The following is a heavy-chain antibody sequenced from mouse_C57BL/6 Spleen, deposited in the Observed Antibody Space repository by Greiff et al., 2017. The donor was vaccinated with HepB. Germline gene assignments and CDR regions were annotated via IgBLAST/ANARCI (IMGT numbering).Heavy chain of an antibody. V-gene: IGHV5-6*01. CDR3: AREGY. CDR1: GFTFSSYG. Sequence: EVQLVESGGDLVKPGASLNLSCAASGFTFSSYGMSWVRPTPDKRLEWVATIRNGGSYTYYPDSVKGRFTISRDNAKNTLYLQMSSLKSEDTAMYYCAREGYWGQGTTLTVSS. CDR2: IRNGGSYT. J-gene: IGHJ2*01.